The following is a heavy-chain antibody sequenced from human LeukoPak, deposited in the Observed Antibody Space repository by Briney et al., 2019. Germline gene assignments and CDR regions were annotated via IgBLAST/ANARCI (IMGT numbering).Heavy chain of an antibody. CDR2: IYTRGST. D-gene: IGHD2-15*01. V-gene: IGHV4-4*07. Sequence: SETLSLTCTVSGGSINNYYWSWIRQPAGKGLEWIWRIYTRGSTNYNPYLKSRVTMSVDTSKNQFSLKLSSVTAADTAVYYCARGRYCSADICSGGDAFDIWGQGTMVSVSS. CDR1: GGSINNYY. CDR3: ARGRYCSADICSGGDAFDI. J-gene: IGHJ3*02.